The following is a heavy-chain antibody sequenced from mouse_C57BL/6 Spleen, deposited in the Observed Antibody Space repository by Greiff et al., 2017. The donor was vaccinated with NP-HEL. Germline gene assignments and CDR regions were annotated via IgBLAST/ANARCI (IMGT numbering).Heavy chain of an antibody. Sequence: EVQRVESEGGLVQPGSSMKLSCTASGFTFSDYYMAWVRQVPEKGLEWVANINYDGSSTYYLDSLKSRFIISRDNAKNILYLQMSSLKSEDTATYYCARDRVLLRYFDVWGTGTTVTVSS. CDR2: INYDGSST. J-gene: IGHJ1*03. D-gene: IGHD2-14*01. CDR1: GFTFSDYY. CDR3: ARDRVLLRYFDV. V-gene: IGHV5-16*01.